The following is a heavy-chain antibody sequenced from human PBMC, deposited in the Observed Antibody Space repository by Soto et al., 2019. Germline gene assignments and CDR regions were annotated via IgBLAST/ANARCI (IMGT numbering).Heavy chain of an antibody. J-gene: IGHJ5*02. CDR1: GYTFTSYG. D-gene: IGHD2-2*01. Sequence: ASVKVSCKASGYTFTSYGISWVRQAPGQGLEWMGWISAYNGNTNYAQKLQGRVTMTTDTSTSTAYMELRSLRSDDTAVYYCARAVVVVPAAVNWFDPWGRGTLVTVSS. CDR3: ARAVVVVPAAVNWFDP. CDR2: ISAYNGNT. V-gene: IGHV1-18*01.